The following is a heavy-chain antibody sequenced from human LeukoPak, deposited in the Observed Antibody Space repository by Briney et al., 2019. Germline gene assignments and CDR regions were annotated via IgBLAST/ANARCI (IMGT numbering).Heavy chain of an antibody. D-gene: IGHD6-6*01. CDR3: AAVEYSSSYLDY. CDR2: IYYSGST. J-gene: IGHJ4*02. V-gene: IGHV4-59*11. CDR1: GGSISSHY. Sequence: PSETLSLTCTVSGGSISSHYWSWIRQPPGRGLEWIGYIYYSGSTNYNPSLKSRVTISVDTSKNQFSLKLSSVTAADTAVYYCAAVEYSSSYLDYWGGEPWSPPPQ.